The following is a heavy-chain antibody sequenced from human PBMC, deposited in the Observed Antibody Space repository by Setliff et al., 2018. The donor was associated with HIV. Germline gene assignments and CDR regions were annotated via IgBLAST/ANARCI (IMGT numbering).Heavy chain of an antibody. D-gene: IGHD2-2*01. CDR3: ARSVWAVVVPTDPAVDAFAI. Sequence: VASVKVSCKTSGGTFSTYTIAWVRQAPGQGLEWMGRIIPIFGTPNYAQKSQGRVTITADKSTSTVYLDLRSLTSEDTAMYYCARSVWAVVVPTDPAVDAFAIWGQGTMVT. CDR2: IIPIFGTP. V-gene: IGHV1-69*08. J-gene: IGHJ3*02. CDR1: GGTFSTYT.